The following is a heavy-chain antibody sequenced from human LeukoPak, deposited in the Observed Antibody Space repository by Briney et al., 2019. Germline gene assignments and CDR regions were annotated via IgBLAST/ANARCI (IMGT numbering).Heavy chain of an antibody. D-gene: IGHD2-15*01. V-gene: IGHV3-23*01. Sequence: GGSLRLSCAASGFTFSSYAMSWVRQAPGKGLEWVSAISGSGGSTYYADSVKGRFTISRDNSKNTLYLQMNSLRAEDTAVYYCAKDLHIIMLAAKEIVRFDPWGQGTLVTVSS. J-gene: IGHJ5*02. CDR2: ISGSGGST. CDR3: AKDLHIIMLAAKEIVRFDP. CDR1: GFTFSSYA.